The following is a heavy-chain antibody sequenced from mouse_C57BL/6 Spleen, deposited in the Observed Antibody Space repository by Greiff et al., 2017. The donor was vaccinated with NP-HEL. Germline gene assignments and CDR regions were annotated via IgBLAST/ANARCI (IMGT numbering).Heavy chain of an antibody. CDR2: IRSKSNNYAT. Sequence: EVKLVESGGGLVQPKGSLKLSCAASGFSFNTYAMNWVRQAPGKGLEWVARIRSKSNNYATYYADSVKDRFTISRDDSESMLYLQMNNLKTEDTAMYYCVREGDIYYGYYAMDYWGQGTSVTVSS. CDR1: GFSFNTYA. CDR3: VREGDIYYGYYAMDY. J-gene: IGHJ4*01. D-gene: IGHD2-1*01. V-gene: IGHV10-1*01.